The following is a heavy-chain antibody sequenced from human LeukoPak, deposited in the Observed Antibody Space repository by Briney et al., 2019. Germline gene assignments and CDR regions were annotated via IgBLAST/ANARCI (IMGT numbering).Heavy chain of an antibody. CDR1: GFTFSSYA. CDR2: ISGSGGST. Sequence: GGSQRLSCAASGFTFSSYAMSWVRQAPGKGLEWVSAISGSGGSTYYADSVKGRFTISRDNSKNTLYLQMNSLRAEDTAVYYCARHAIMVRGVPAFDYWGQGTLVTVSS. V-gene: IGHV3-23*01. J-gene: IGHJ4*02. D-gene: IGHD3-10*01. CDR3: ARHAIMVRGVPAFDY.